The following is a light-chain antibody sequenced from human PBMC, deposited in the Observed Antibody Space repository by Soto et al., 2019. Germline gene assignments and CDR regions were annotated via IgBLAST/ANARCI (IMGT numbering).Light chain of an antibody. CDR2: PSS. Sequence: DIQLTQSPSFLSASVGDRVSITCRASQDIGTYLAWYQQKPSQAPRLLIYPSSTLETGVSSRFSRCESGTEFTLTVNSLQPEDFATYYCQHLKTYPPSFGGGTKVE. CDR3: QHLKTYPPS. CDR1: QDIGTY. V-gene: IGKV1-9*01. J-gene: IGKJ4*01.